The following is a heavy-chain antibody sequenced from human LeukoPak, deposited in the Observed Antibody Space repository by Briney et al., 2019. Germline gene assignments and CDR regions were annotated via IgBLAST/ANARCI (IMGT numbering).Heavy chain of an antibody. V-gene: IGHV1-69*04. CDR3: ARVTRGNWFDP. CDR2: IIPILGIA. J-gene: IGHJ5*02. D-gene: IGHD3-10*01. Sequence: SVKVSCKASGGTFSSYAISWVRQAPGQGLEWMGRIIPILGIANYAQKFQGRVTITADKSTSTVYMELSSLRSEDTAVYYCARVTRGNWFDPWGQGTLVTVSS. CDR1: GGTFSSYA.